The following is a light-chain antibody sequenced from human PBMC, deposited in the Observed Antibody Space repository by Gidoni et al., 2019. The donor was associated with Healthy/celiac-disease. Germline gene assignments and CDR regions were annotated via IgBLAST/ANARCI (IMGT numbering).Light chain of an antibody. CDR2: KAS. Sequence: DIPLTQSPSPLSASVGDRVTITCRASQSISSWLAWYQQTPGKAPKLLIYKASSLESGVPSRFSGSGSGTEFTLTISSLQPDDFATYYCQQYNSYSFGQGTKLEIK. J-gene: IGKJ2*01. CDR3: QQYNSYS. V-gene: IGKV1-5*03. CDR1: QSISSW.